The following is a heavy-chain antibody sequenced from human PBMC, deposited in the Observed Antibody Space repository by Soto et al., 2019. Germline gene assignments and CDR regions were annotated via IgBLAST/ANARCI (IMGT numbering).Heavy chain of an antibody. CDR1: GFTFISYG. CDR3: ARDSEGARKVGGPTNAFDI. D-gene: IGHD1-26*01. Sequence: GGSLRLSCAASGFTFISYGMHWVRQAPGKGLEWVAVIWYDGSNKYYADSVKGRFTISRDNSKNTLYLQMNSLRAEDTAEYYCARDSEGARKVGGPTNAFDIWGRGRMVTVSS. J-gene: IGHJ3*02. V-gene: IGHV3-33*01. CDR2: IWYDGSNK.